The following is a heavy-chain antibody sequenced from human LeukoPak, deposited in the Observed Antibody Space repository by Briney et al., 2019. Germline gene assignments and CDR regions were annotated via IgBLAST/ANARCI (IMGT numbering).Heavy chain of an antibody. CDR3: ARLYSYAFDY. D-gene: IGHD5-18*01. J-gene: IGHJ4*02. CDR2: IYSGGTT. CDR1: GFGVSNNY. V-gene: IGHV3-53*01. Sequence: PGGSLRLSCAVPGFGVSNNYMSWVRQAPGKGLEWVSVIYSGGTTSYADSVKGRFTISRGNSKNTLYLQMNSLRGEDTALYYCARLYSYAFDYWDQGTLVTVSS.